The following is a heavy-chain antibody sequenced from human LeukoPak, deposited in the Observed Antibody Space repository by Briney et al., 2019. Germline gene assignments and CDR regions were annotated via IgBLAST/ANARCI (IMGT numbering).Heavy chain of an antibody. Sequence: GGSLRLSCAASGFTFSSYAISWVRQAPGKGLEWVSAISGSGGSTYYADSVKDRFTISRDNSKNTLYLQMNSLRAEDTAVYYCAKDIYGSGSYDFDYWGQGTLVTVSS. CDR1: GFTFSSYA. D-gene: IGHD3-10*01. V-gene: IGHV3-23*01. CDR3: AKDIYGSGSYDFDY. CDR2: ISGSGGST. J-gene: IGHJ4*02.